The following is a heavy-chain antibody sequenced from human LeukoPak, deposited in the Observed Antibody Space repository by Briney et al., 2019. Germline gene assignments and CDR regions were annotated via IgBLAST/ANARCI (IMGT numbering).Heavy chain of an antibody. CDR1: GYTFTGYY. CDR2: INPNSGGT. D-gene: IGHD6-19*01. CDR3: ARRGAVAGSYFDY. V-gene: IGHV1-2*02. J-gene: IGHJ4*02. Sequence: GASVKVSCKASGYTFTGYYMHWVRQAPGQGLEWMGWINPNSGGTNYAQKFQGRVTMTRDTSISTAYMELSRLRSDDTAVYYCARRGAVAGSYFDYWGQGTLVTVSS.